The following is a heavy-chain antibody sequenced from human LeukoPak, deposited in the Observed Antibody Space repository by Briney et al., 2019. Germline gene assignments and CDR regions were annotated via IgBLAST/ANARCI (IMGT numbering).Heavy chain of an antibody. CDR1: GFTFSIYA. CDR3: AKERAGVYDSSGSDDY. Sequence: GGSLRLSCAASGFTFSIYAMSWVRQAPGKGLEWVSDITGSGGSTYYADSVKGRFTISRDNSKNTLYLQMNSLRAEDTAVYYCAKERAGVYDSSGSDDYWGQGTLVTVSS. V-gene: IGHV3-23*01. D-gene: IGHD3-22*01. CDR2: ITGSGGST. J-gene: IGHJ4*02.